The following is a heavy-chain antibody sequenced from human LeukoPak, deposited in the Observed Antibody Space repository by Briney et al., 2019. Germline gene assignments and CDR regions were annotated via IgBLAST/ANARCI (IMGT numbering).Heavy chain of an antibody. CDR1: CSSIRSYY. D-gene: IGHD3-3*01. CDR3: ARQSRLVIFGVANHWFDP. CDR2: IYHTGST. Sequence: SQTLSLTCSVPCSSIRSYYWRWIRQPPDNGLESIVYIYHTGSTNYSPSLNSRVTMSVDTSKNEFSLKLSSVTAADTAVYYCARQSRLVIFGVANHWFDPWSQGTLVTVSS. V-gene: IGHV4-59*08. J-gene: IGHJ5*02.